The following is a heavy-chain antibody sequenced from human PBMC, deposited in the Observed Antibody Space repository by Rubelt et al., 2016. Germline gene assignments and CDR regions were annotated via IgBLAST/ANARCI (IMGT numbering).Heavy chain of an antibody. CDR3: ARVGRFSGYDAYYFDY. CDR1: GYSFTSNW. V-gene: IGHV5-51*01. Sequence: EVQLVQSGAEVKKPGESLKISCKGSGYSFTSNWIVWVRQMPGKGLEWMGIIFPGDSDTTYSPSFQGHVTISSDKSINTAYLHWSSLKASDNAIYYCARVGRFSGYDAYYFDYWGQGTLVTVSS. CDR2: IFPGDSDT. J-gene: IGHJ4*02. D-gene: IGHD5-12*01.